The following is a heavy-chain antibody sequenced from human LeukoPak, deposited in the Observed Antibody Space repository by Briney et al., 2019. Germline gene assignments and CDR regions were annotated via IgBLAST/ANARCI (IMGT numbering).Heavy chain of an antibody. J-gene: IGHJ4*02. D-gene: IGHD5-18*01. CDR3: ARAPIQLWLPDY. CDR2: INHSGST. V-gene: IGHV4-34*01. Sequence: PSETLSLTCAVYGGSFSGYYWSWIRQPPGKGLEWIGEINHSGSTNYNPSLKSRVTISVDTSKNQFSLKLSSVTAADTAVYYCARAPIQLWLPDYWGQGTLVTVSS. CDR1: GGSFSGYY.